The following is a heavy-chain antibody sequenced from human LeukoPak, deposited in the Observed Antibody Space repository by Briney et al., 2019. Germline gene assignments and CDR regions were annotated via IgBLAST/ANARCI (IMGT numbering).Heavy chain of an antibody. Sequence: GGSLRLSCAASGFTFSSYSMNWVRQAPGKGLEWVSYISSSSSTIYYADSVKGRFTISRDNAKNSLYLQMNSLRAEDTAVYYCARVDPTYYYGMDVWGQGTTVTVSS. J-gene: IGHJ6*02. V-gene: IGHV3-48*04. CDR2: ISSSSSTI. CDR3: ARVDPTYYYGMDV. CDR1: GFTFSSYS.